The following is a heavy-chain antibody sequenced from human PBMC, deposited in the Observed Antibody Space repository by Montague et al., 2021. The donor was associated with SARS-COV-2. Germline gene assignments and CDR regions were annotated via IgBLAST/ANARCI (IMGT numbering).Heavy chain of an antibody. CDR3: ARALVPEEWLFGGDYYYYMDV. J-gene: IGHJ6*03. D-gene: IGHD3-3*01. CDR1: GGSISSYY. V-gene: IGHV4-59*01. CDR2: IYYSGST. Sequence: SETLSLTCTVSGGSISSYYWSWIRQPPGKGLEWIGYIYYSGSTNXNPSLKSRVTISVDTSKNQFSLKQSSVTAADTAVYYCARALVPEEWLFGGDYYYYMDVWGKGTTVTVSS.